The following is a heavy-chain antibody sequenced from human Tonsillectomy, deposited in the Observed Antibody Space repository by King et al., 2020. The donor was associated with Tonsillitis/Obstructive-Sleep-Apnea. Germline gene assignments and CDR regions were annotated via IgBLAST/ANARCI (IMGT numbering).Heavy chain of an antibody. D-gene: IGHD5-24*01. CDR3: ARTFDGGPQRVARLGWFDP. J-gene: IGHJ5*02. CDR2: IYFSGNT. CDR1: NDSISSFY. Sequence: QLQESGPGLVQPSETLSLTCTVSNDSISSFYWSWIRQPPGKGLEWIGHIYFSGNTNYNPSLKSRVTISVYTSRNHLSLELTSVTAADTAVYYCARTFDGGPQRVARLGWFDPWGQGTLVTVSS. V-gene: IGHV4-59*01.